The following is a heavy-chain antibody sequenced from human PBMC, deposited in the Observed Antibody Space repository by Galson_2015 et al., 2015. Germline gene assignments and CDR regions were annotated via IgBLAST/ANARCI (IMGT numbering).Heavy chain of an antibody. V-gene: IGHV3-23*01. CDR1: GFTFSSYA. J-gene: IGHJ5*01. CDR3: AKDRSSQGATSLDSWFDS. Sequence: SLRLSCAASGFTFSSYAMTWVRQAPEKGLEWVSDINGSGGRTSYAGSVRGRFTISRDNSKNTLDLQMNSLRVEDTAIYYCAKDRSSQGATSLDSWFDSWGQGTLVTVSS. D-gene: IGHD1-26*01. CDR2: INGSGGRT.